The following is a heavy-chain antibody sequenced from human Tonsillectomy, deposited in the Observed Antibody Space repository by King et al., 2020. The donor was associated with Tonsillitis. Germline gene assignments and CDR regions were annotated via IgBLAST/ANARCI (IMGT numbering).Heavy chain of an antibody. CDR1: GDSFSTFY. CDR3: AVRAGAGNYFDY. Sequence: VQLQESGPGLVKPSETLSLTCTVSGDSFSTFYWSWIRQPPGKGLEWIEYFYYTGSTDYNPSLKSRVTISRDTSTNQFSLKLTSVTAADTAVYYCAVRAGAGNYFDYWGQGTLVTVSS. D-gene: IGHD6-19*01. CDR2: FYYTGST. V-gene: IGHV4-59*01. J-gene: IGHJ4*02.